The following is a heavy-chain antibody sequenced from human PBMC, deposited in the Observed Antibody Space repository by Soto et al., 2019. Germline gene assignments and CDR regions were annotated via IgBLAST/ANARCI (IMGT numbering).Heavy chain of an antibody. V-gene: IGHV2-5*02. Sequence: GSGPTLMDPTWPLALTRTFFGLAYSYSGVAVGWVRQPPGEALEWLALIYWDDDKHYSPSLKSRLTITKDTSKNQVVLTMTNMGPVDTATYYCAHRPSYYYGSGSYSNWFDPWGQGTVVTVS. CDR2: IYWDDDK. D-gene: IGHD3-10*01. J-gene: IGHJ5*02. CDR1: GLAYSYSGVA. CDR3: AHRPSYYYGSGSYSNWFDP.